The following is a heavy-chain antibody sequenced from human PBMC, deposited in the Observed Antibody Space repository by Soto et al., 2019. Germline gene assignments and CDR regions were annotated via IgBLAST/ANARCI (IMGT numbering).Heavy chain of an antibody. CDR3: ARDSQVVAARYYSDY. J-gene: IGHJ4*02. CDR2: IWYDGSNK. Sequence: QVQLVESGGGVVQPGRSLRLSCAASGFTFSSYGMHWVRQAPGKGLEWVAVIWYDGSNKYYADSVKGRFTISRDNSKNTLYLQMNSLRAEDTAVYYCARDSQVVAARYYSDYWGQGTLVTVSS. D-gene: IGHD2-15*01. CDR1: GFTFSSYG. V-gene: IGHV3-33*01.